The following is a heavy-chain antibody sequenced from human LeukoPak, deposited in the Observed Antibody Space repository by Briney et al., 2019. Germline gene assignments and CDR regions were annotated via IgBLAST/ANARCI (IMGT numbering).Heavy chain of an antibody. CDR2: IYYSGDT. J-gene: IGHJ4*02. CDR3: ARVLRAASWRSYDY. V-gene: IGHV4-61*01. CDR1: GGSVSNSLYY. Sequence: KPSETLSLTCTVSGGSVSNSLYYWSWIRQPPGKGLEWIGYIYYSGDTNYNPSLKSRVIISIDTSSNQFSLRLNSMTAADTAVYYCARVLRAASWRSYDYWGQGSLVTVSS. D-gene: IGHD5-18*01.